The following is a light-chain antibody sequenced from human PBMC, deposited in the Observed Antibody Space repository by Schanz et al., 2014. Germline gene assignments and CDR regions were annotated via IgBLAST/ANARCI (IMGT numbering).Light chain of an antibody. Sequence: EIVMTQSPATLSVSPGERATLSCRASQSVSSSFIAWYQQKPGQAPRFLIYGASSRATGVPDRFSGSGSGTHFILTISRLEPEDFAVYYCQQYGRSLSITFGQGTRLEIK. CDR1: QSVSSSF. V-gene: IGKV3-20*01. J-gene: IGKJ5*01. CDR2: GAS. CDR3: QQYGRSLSIT.